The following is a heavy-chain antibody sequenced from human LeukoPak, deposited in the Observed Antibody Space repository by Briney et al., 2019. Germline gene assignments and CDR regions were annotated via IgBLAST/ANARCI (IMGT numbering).Heavy chain of an antibody. D-gene: IGHD6-19*01. J-gene: IGHJ6*02. V-gene: IGHV1-18*01. CDR3: ARDWLGGIRAWSDYYYGMDV. CDR2: ISAYNGNT. Sequence: ASVKVSCKASGYTFTSYGISWVRQAPGQGLEWMGWISAYNGNTNYAQKFQGRVTITADKSTSTAYMELSSLRSEDTAVYYCARDWLGGIRAWSDYYYGMDVWGQGTTVTVSS. CDR1: GYTFTSYG.